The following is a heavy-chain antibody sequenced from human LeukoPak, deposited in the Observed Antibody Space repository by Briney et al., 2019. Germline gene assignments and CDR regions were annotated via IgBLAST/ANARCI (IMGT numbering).Heavy chain of an antibody. CDR1: GGSISSYY. D-gene: IGHD2-2*01. Sequence: SETLSLTCTVSGGSISSYYWGWIRQPAGKGLEWIGRIYTSGSTNYNPSLKSRVTMSVDTSKNQFSLKLSSVTAADTAVYYCARVAVVPAAPPGDYYYYMDVWGKGTTVTVSS. J-gene: IGHJ6*03. V-gene: IGHV4-4*07. CDR3: ARVAVVPAAPPGDYYYYMDV. CDR2: IYTSGST.